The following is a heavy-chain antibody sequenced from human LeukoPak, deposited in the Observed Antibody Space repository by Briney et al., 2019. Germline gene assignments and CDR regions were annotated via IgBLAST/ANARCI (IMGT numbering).Heavy chain of an antibody. D-gene: IGHD6-25*01. CDR1: GYTFTSYA. CDR3: ERAYSIGWDC. V-gene: IGHV1-8*02. J-gene: IGHJ4*02. CDR2: MNPNIGNT. Sequence: ASVKVSCKASGYTFTSYAISWVRQATGQGLEWMGWMNPNIGNTSYAQKFQGRVTMTRNTSISTAYMELSSLRSEDTAVYYCERAYSIGWDCWGQGTLVTVS.